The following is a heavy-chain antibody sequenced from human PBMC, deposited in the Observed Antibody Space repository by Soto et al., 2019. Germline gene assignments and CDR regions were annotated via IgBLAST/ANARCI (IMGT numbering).Heavy chain of an antibody. D-gene: IGHD2-15*01. Sequence: QVQLQESGPGLVKPSETLSLTCTVSGGSISGGDYYWTWIRQSPGKGLEWIGNSYYTGTTYYNPSLKCRVTISVDTSNNQFSLSLNSVTATDTAVYYCARGMGRIRRHVSWGQGTVVIV. CDR1: GGSISGGDYY. CDR3: ARGMGRIRRHVS. CDR2: SYYTGTT. J-gene: IGHJ5*02. V-gene: IGHV4-30-4*01.